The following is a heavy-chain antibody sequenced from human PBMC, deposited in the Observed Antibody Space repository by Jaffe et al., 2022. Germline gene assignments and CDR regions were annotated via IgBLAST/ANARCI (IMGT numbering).Heavy chain of an antibody. CDR1: GFTFSSYW. CDR3: ARDGHDYGDFPGYYYYYYMDV. V-gene: IGHV3-7*05. Sequence: EVQLVESGGGLVQPGGSLRLSCAASGFTFSSYWMSWVRQAPGKGLEWVANIKQDGSEKYYVDSVKGRFTISRDNAKNSLYLQMNSLRAEDTAVYYCARDGHDYGDFPGYYYYYYMDVWGKGTTVTVSS. D-gene: IGHD4-17*01. CDR2: IKQDGSEK. J-gene: IGHJ6*03.